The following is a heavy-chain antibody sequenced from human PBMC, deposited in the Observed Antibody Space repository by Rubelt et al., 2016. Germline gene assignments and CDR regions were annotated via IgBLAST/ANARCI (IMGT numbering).Heavy chain of an antibody. V-gene: IGHV3-15*07. CDR1: GFTFSNAW. CDR3: TTDTAMDNDFDY. D-gene: IGHD5-18*01. Sequence: EVQLVESGGGLVKPGGSLRLSCAASGFTFSNAWMNWVRQAPGKGLEWVGRIKSKTGVGTTDDVDPVKGRFTSSRDDAKNTLYLQMNSLKTEDTAVYYCTTDTAMDNDFDYWGQGTLVTVSS. J-gene: IGHJ4*02. CDR2: IKSKTGVGTT.